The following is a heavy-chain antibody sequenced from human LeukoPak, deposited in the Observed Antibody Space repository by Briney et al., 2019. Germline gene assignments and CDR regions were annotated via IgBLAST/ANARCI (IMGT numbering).Heavy chain of an antibody. CDR2: INHSGST. Sequence: TSETLSLTCAVYGESFSGYYWSWIRQPPGKGLEWIGEINHSGSTNYNPSLKSRVTISVDTSKNQFSLKLSSVTAADTAVYYCARGMLRGRKAGYCSGGSCYSFADYWGQGTLVTVSS. J-gene: IGHJ4*02. CDR3: ARGMLRGRKAGYCSGGSCYSFADY. CDR1: GESFSGYY. V-gene: IGHV4-34*01. D-gene: IGHD2-15*01.